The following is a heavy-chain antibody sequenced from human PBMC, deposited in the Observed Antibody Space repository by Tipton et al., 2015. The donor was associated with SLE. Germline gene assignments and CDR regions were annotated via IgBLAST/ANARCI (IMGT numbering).Heavy chain of an antibody. V-gene: IGHV4-34*01. J-gene: IGHJ3*02. CDR3: ARKRNGMGI. CDR1: GGSFSGYY. CDR2: INHSGST. Sequence: TLSLTCAVYGGSFSGYYWSWIRQPPGKGLEWIGEINHSGSTNYNPSLKSRVTISVDTSKNQFSLRLSSVTAADTAVYYCARKRNGMGIWGQWTMVTVSS. D-gene: IGHD5-24*01.